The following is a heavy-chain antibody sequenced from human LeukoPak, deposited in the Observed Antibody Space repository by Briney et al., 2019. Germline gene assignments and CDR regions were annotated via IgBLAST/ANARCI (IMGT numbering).Heavy chain of an antibody. CDR1: GSTFTNYW. Sequence: GESLKISCKGSGSTFTNYWIGWVRQLPGKGLEWMGIIYPGDSDTRYSPSFQGQVTISADKSISTAYLQWSSLKASDTAMYYCATHSGTNYYYFDYWGQGTLVTVSS. V-gene: IGHV5-51*01. CDR2: IYPGDSDT. J-gene: IGHJ4*02. CDR3: ATHSGTNYYYFDY. D-gene: IGHD1-26*01.